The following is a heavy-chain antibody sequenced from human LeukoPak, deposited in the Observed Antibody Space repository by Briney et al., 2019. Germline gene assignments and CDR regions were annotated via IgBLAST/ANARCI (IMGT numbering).Heavy chain of an antibody. Sequence: SETLSLTCTVSGGSISSYYWSWIRRPPGKGLEWIGYIYYSGSTNYNPSLKSRVTISVDTSKNQFSLKLSSVTAADTAVYYCARVKATGTFRASYYYYGMDVWGQGTTVTVSS. CDR1: GGSISSYY. D-gene: IGHD3-16*01. V-gene: IGHV4-59*08. CDR3: ARVKATGTFRASYYYYGMDV. J-gene: IGHJ6*02. CDR2: IYYSGST.